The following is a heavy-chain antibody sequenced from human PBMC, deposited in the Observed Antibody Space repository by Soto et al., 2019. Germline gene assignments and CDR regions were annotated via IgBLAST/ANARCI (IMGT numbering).Heavy chain of an antibody. CDR2: MFYGGST. D-gene: IGHD1-26*01. Sequence: EVQLVESGGGLVWPGGSLRLSSAASGFTVSTNYMTWVREAPGKGLEWVSVMFYGGSTYYAASVKGRFTISRDDSKNTLYLQMNSLRAEDTAVYYCATTGMGLNLYYYYHGMDVWGQGTTVTVSS. CDR3: ATTGMGLNLYYYYHGMDV. V-gene: IGHV3-66*01. J-gene: IGHJ6*02. CDR1: GFTVSTNY.